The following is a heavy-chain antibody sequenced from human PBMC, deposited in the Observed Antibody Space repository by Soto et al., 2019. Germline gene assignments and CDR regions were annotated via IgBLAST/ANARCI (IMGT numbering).Heavy chain of an antibody. V-gene: IGHV3-21*01. Sequence: GSLRLACAASVFNFITYSLSWVHQAPGKWLEWVASISSSAVYIDYADSVKGRFTISRDNANNSLYLQMNSLRAEDTATYYCVRDGLDYYDTERLYFDNWGQGTLVTVSS. CDR1: VFNFITYS. J-gene: IGHJ4*02. CDR2: ISSSAVYI. CDR3: VRDGLDYYDTERLYFDN. D-gene: IGHD3-22*01.